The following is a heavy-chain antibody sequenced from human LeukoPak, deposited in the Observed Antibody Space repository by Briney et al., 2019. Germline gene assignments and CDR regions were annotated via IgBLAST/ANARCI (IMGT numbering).Heavy chain of an antibody. D-gene: IGHD1-26*01. Sequence: PGGSLRLSCTASGFTFSNFWMGWVRQAPGEGLEWVANIKQDETEKFYLGSVKGRFTISRDNAKNSLYLQMNSLRVEDTAVYYCATDRNSGKYYDYWGQGTLVTVSS. J-gene: IGHJ4*02. CDR1: GFTFSNFW. V-gene: IGHV3-7*01. CDR2: IKQDETEK. CDR3: ATDRNSGKYYDY.